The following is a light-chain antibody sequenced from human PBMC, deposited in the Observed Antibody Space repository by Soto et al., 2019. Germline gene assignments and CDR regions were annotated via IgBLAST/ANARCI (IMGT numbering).Light chain of an antibody. V-gene: IGLV2-11*01. J-gene: IGLJ3*02. Sequence: QSALTQPRSVSGSPGQSVTISCTGISSDVGSYKYVSWYQHHPGKAPKLMIFDVNKRPSGVPDRFSGSNSGNAASLTISGLQPEDEADYFCCSFVDSDTVLFGGGTKVTVL. CDR3: CSFVDSDTVL. CDR2: DVN. CDR1: SSDVGSYKY.